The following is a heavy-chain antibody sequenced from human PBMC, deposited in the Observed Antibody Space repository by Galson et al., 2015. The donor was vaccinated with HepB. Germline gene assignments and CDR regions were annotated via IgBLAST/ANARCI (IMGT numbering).Heavy chain of an antibody. D-gene: IGHD1-26*01. Sequence: SLRLSCAASGFTFSSYSMNWVRQAPGKGLEWVSYISSSSTTIYYPDSVKGRFTISRDNAKNSLYLQMDSLRDEDTAVYYCAKTVSVVRGTLRRYFEYWGQGALVTVSS. CDR3: AKTVSVVRGTLRRYFEY. CDR2: ISSSSTTI. J-gene: IGHJ4*02. CDR1: GFTFSSYS. V-gene: IGHV3-48*02.